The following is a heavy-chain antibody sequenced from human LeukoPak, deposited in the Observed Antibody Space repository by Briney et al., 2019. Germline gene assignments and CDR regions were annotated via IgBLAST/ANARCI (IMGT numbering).Heavy chain of an antibody. CDR2: IYYSGST. J-gene: IGHJ1*01. V-gene: IGHV4-39*01. Sequence: XGLXXIGSIYYSGSTYYNPSLKSRVTISVDTSKNQFSLKLSSVTAADTAVYYCASSWGQQLYFQHWGQGTLVTVSS. D-gene: IGHD6-13*01. CDR3: ASSWGQQLYFQH.